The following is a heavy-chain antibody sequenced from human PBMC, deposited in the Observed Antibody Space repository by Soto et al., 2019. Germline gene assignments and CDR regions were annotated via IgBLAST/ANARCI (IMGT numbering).Heavy chain of an antibody. CDR1: GGSISSGDYY. CDR2: IYYRGST. Sequence: SETLSLSCTVSGGSISSGDYYWSWIRQPPGKGLEWIGYIYYRGSTYYNPSLKSRVTISVDTSKNQFSLKLSSVTAADTAVYYCARPKTPGIAAAGTDYNRFDPGGQRTLVGVSS. J-gene: IGHJ5*02. D-gene: IGHD6-13*01. CDR3: ARPKTPGIAAAGTDYNRFDP. V-gene: IGHV4-30-4*01.